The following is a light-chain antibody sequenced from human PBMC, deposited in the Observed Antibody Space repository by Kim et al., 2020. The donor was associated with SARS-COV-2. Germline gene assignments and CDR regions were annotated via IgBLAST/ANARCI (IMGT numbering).Light chain of an antibody. CDR1: QTVLYNSNNKNY. CDR2: WAS. V-gene: IGKV4-1*01. CDR3: KQYYRTPPS. Sequence: DIVMTQSPDSLAVSLGERATLNCKSSQTVLYNSNNKNYLAWYQQKPGQAPKLLIYWASIRESGVSDRFSGSGSETDFTLTISSLQAEDVAVYTCKQYYRTPPSFGQGP. J-gene: IGKJ2*03.